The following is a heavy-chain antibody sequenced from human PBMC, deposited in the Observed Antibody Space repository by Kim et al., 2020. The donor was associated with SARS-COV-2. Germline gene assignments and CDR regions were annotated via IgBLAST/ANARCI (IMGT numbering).Heavy chain of an antibody. D-gene: IGHD2-2*01. CDR1: GFTFDDYA. J-gene: IGHJ3*02. CDR3: AKDIGPRLVGDAFDI. Sequence: GGSLRLSCAASGFTFDDYAMHWVRQAPGKGLEWVSGISWNSGSIGYADSVKGRFTISRDNAKNSLYLQMNSLRAEDTALYYCAKDIGPRLVGDAFDIWGQGTMVTVSS. CDR2: ISWNSGSI. V-gene: IGHV3-9*01.